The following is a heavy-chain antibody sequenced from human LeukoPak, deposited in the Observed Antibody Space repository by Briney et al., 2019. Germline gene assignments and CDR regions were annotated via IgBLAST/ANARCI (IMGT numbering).Heavy chain of an antibody. CDR3: ARAYCSSTSCYPSVYYGMDA. CDR2: IYYSGST. J-gene: IGHJ6*02. V-gene: IGHV4-39*01. CDR1: GGSISSSSCY. Sequence: SETLSLTCTVSGGSISSSSCYWGWIRQPPGKGLEWIGSIYYSGSTYYNPSLKSRVTISVDTSKSQFSLKLSSVTAADTAVYYCARAYCSSTSCYPSVYYGMDAWGQGTTVTVSS. D-gene: IGHD2-2*01.